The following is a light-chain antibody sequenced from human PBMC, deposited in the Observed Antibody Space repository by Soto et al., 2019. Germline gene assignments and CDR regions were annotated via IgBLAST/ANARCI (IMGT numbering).Light chain of an antibody. J-gene: IGKJ1*01. CDR3: QQYNSYPWT. CDR2: DVS. Sequence: DIPMTQSPSPLSASVGDRVTITCRASQSISGWLAWYQQKPGKAPKLLIYDVSSLESGVPSRFSGSGSGTEFTLAISSLQPDDFATYYCQQYNSYPWTFGQGTKVDIK. CDR1: QSISGW. V-gene: IGKV1-5*01.